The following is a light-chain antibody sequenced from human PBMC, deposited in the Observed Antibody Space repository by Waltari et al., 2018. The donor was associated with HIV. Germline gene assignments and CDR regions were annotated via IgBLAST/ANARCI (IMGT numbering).Light chain of an antibody. CDR2: GKN. V-gene: IGLV3-19*01. Sequence: SSELTQDPAVSVALGQTGRITCQGDSLRRYYASWYQQKPGQAPVLVIYGKNNRPSGIPDRFSGSSSGNTASLTITGAQAEDEADYYCNSRDSSGNRVFGGGTKLTVL. J-gene: IGLJ3*02. CDR1: SLRRYY. CDR3: NSRDSSGNRV.